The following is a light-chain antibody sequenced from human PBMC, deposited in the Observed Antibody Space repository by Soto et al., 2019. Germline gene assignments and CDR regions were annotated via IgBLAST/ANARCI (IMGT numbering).Light chain of an antibody. V-gene: IGLV2-14*01. J-gene: IGLJ3*02. CDR1: SSDVGAYNY. Sequence: QAASVSGSPGQSITISCTGTSSDVGAYNYVSWYQQHSGKAPKLIIYEVTNRPSGVSNRFSASKSGNTASLTIFGLQAEDEADYYCSSYTSSSSWVFGGGTKLTVL. CDR3: SSYTSSSSWV. CDR2: EVT.